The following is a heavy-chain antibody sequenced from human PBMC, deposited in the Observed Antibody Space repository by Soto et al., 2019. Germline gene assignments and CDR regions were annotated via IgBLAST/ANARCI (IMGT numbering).Heavy chain of an antibody. CDR1: GFTFSSYA. Sequence: GGSLRLSCAASGFTFSSYAMHWVRQAPGKGLEWVAVISYDGSNKYYADSVKGRFTISRDNSKNTLYLQMNSLRAEDTAVYYCARDLQLTVDYWGQGTLVTISS. CDR3: ARDLQLTVDY. J-gene: IGHJ4*02. V-gene: IGHV3-30-3*01. CDR2: ISYDGSNK. D-gene: IGHD1-1*01.